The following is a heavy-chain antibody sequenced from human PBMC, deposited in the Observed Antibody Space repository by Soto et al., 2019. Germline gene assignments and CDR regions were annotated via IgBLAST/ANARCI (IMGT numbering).Heavy chain of an antibody. V-gene: IGHV2-5*02. D-gene: IGHD1-1*01. CDR1: GFSLTTSGVG. CDR3: AHTLWNNYLDD. J-gene: IGHJ4*02. Sequence: QITLKESGPTLVKPTQTLTLTCTFSGFSLTTSGVGVGWIRQPPGKALEWLAVIFWDDDDRYSPFLRSRPTITKATSRNQVVITMTNTEPVDTATYFCAHTLWNNYLDDWGQGTLVTVSS. CDR2: IFWDDDD.